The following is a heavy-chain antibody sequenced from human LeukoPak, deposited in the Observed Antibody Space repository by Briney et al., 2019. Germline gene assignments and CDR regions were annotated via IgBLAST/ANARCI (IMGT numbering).Heavy chain of an antibody. CDR2: IYSSGST. CDR3: AREGLNMVRGVIPKEAWGWFDP. V-gene: IGHV4-4*07. Sequence: GSLRLSCAASGFTFSGSAMHWVRQASGKGLEWIGRIYSSGSTNYNPSLKSRVTISVDTSKNQFSLKLSSVTAADTAVYYCAREGLNMVRGVIPKEAWGWFDPWGQGTLVTVSS. CDR1: GFTFSGSA. J-gene: IGHJ5*02. D-gene: IGHD3-10*01.